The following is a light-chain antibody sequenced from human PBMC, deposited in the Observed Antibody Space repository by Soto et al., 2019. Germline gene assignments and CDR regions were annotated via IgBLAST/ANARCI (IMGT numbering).Light chain of an antibody. CDR3: QQYGTSPLT. CDR2: GVS. CDR1: QSVSSY. V-gene: IGKV3-20*01. Sequence: EIVLTQSPGTLSLSPGERATLACRASQSVSSYLALYQQKPGQAPRLLIYGVSSRATGIPDRFSGSGSGTDCTLTIIRLEPADFAVYYCQQYGTSPLTVGGGTKVEIK. J-gene: IGKJ4*01.